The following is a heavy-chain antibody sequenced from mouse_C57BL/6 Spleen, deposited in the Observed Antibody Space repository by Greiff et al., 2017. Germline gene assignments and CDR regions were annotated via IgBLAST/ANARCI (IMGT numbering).Heavy chain of an antibody. CDR1: GYTFTSSW. D-gene: IGHD2-4*01. Sequence: QVQLKQPGAELVRPGSSVKLSCKASGYTFTSSWMHWVKQRPIQGLEWIGNIDPSDSETHYNQKFKDKATLTVDKSSSTAYMQLSSLTSEDSAVYYCARQKGHYYYDGGYYYAMDYWGQGTSVTVSS. J-gene: IGHJ4*01. CDR2: IDPSDSET. CDR3: ARQKGHYYYDGGYYYAMDY. V-gene: IGHV1-52*01.